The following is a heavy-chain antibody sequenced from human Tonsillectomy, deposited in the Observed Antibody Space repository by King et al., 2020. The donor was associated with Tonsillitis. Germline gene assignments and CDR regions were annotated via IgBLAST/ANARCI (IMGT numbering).Heavy chain of an antibody. D-gene: IGHD6-19*01. V-gene: IGHV3-64D*06. CDR1: GFTLSNYA. Sequence: VQLVESGGGLVQPGGSRRLSCSASGFTLSNYAMHWVRQAPGKGLQYISSISSTGGATDYADSVKGRFTISRDNSKNTLYLQMTSLRPEDTAVYYCVKDPQPEWLGLCDDGGQGTLVTVST. CDR2: ISSTGGAT. J-gene: IGHJ4*02. CDR3: VKDPQPEWLGLCDD.